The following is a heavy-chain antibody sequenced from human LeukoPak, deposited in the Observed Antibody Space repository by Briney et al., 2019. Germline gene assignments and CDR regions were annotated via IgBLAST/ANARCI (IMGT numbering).Heavy chain of an antibody. Sequence: PSETLSLTCTVSGGSISGSFYYWGWIRQPPGKGLEWIRSIYYSGSTYYNPSLKSRVTISVDTSKNQFSLNLSSVTAADTAVYYCARRGLIDYWGQGTLVTVSS. D-gene: IGHD3/OR15-3a*01. J-gene: IGHJ4*02. CDR2: IYYSGST. V-gene: IGHV4-39*01. CDR1: GGSISGSFYY. CDR3: ARRGLIDY.